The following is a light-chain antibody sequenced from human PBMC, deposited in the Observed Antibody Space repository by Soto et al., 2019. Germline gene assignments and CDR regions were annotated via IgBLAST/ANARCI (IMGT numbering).Light chain of an antibody. Sequence: EIVMTQSPGTLYLSPGERATLSCRASLSVSNNYLAWYQQKPGQAPRLLIYGASNRATGIPDRFIGSGSGTDFTLTIRRMEPEDFAVDDCQQYGSSGTFCQGTKVDIK. CDR1: LSVSNNY. CDR2: GAS. CDR3: QQYGSSGT. V-gene: IGKV3-20*01. J-gene: IGKJ1*01.